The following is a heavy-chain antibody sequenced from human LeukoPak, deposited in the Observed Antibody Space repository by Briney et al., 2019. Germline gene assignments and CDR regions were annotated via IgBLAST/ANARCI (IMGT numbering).Heavy chain of an antibody. CDR3: ARALGPEVIAILFDY. CDR2: IYYSGST. J-gene: IGHJ4*02. D-gene: IGHD2-21*01. V-gene: IGHV4-31*03. CDR1: GGSISSGGYY. Sequence: SQTLSLTCTVSGGSISSGGYYWSWIRQHPGKGLGWIGYIYYSGSTYYNPSLKSRVTISVDTSKNQFSLKLSSVTAADTAVYYCARALGPEVIAILFDYWGQGTLVTVSS.